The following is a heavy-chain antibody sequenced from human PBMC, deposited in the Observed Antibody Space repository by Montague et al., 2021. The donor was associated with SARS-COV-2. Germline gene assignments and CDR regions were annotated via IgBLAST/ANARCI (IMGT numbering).Heavy chain of an antibody. V-gene: IGHV3-30*04. D-gene: IGHD3-3*01. J-gene: IGHJ6*03. CDR2: ISYDGSNK. CDR1: GFTFNSYA. CDR3: ARDYSYYYFWSGYTSLGSSYYYYDYRDV. Sequence: SLRLSCAASGFTFNSYAMHWVRQAPGKGLEWVAGISYDGSNKYSADSVKGRFTISRDNSKNTLYLQMYSLRAEDTAVYYCARDYSYYYFWSGYTSLGSSYYYYDYRDVWGKGPRSPSP.